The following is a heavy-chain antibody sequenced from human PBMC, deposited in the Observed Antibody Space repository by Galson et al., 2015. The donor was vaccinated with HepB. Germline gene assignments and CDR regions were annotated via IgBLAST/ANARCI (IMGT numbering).Heavy chain of an antibody. V-gene: IGHV3-30*18. CDR2: ISYDGSNK. D-gene: IGHD3-22*01. Sequence: SLRLSCAASGFTFSSYGMHWVRQAPGKGLEWVAVISYDGSNKYYADSVKGRFTISRDNSKNTLYLQMNSLRAEDTAVYYCAKDQKTGAITMIVVSPFDYWGQGTLVTVSS. J-gene: IGHJ4*02. CDR3: AKDQKTGAITMIVVSPFDY. CDR1: GFTFSSYG.